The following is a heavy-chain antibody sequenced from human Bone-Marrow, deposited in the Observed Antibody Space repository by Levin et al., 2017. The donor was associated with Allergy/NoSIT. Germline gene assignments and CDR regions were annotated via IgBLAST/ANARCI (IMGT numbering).Heavy chain of an antibody. CDR1: GFTFSTYA. CDR3: ARDLNDYGDNIGFYNFYGMDV. CDR2: ISYSGTKK. Sequence: PGGSLRLSCAASGFTFSTYAMHWVRQAPGKGLEWVAVISYSGTKKYYEDSVKGRFTISRDTSKNTLSLQMNSLVAEDTAVYYCARDLNDYGDNIGFYNFYGMDVWGQGTTVTVSS. D-gene: IGHD4-17*01. V-gene: IGHV3-30*04. J-gene: IGHJ6*02.